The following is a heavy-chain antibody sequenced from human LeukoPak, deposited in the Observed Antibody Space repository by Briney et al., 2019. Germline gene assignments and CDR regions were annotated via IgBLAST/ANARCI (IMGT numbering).Heavy chain of an antibody. V-gene: IGHV5-51*01. CDR2: IYPGDSDT. CDR1: GYSFTSYW. D-gene: IGHD3-22*01. CDR3: ARRSRSYYDSSGYFDY. Sequence: HGESLKTSCKGSGYSFTSYWIGWVRQMPGKGLEWMGIIYPGDSDTRYSPSFQGQVTISADKSISTAYLQWSSLKASDTAMYYCARRSRSYYDSSGYFDYWGQGSLVTVSS. J-gene: IGHJ4*02.